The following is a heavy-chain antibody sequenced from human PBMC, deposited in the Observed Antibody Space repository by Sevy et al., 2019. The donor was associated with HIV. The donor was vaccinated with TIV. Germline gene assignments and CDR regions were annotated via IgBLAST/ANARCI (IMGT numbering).Heavy chain of an antibody. CDR1: GFTFADAW. Sequence: GGSLRLSCAASGFTFADAWMTWVRQAPGKGLEWVGRIKSKADGGTADYSAPVKARFTISRDDSKNTLYLQMNSLKTEDTAVYYCTTAEGFIPWYAFHHWGQGSLVTVSS. CDR2: IKSKADGGTA. CDR3: TTAEGFIPWYAFHH. D-gene: IGHD6-13*01. J-gene: IGHJ1*01. V-gene: IGHV3-15*01.